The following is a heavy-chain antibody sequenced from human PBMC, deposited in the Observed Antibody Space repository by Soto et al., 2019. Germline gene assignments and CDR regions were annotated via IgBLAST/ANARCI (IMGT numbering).Heavy chain of an antibody. D-gene: IGHD1-26*01. Sequence: ASVKVSCKASGYTFTSYGISWVRQAPGQGLEWMGWISAYNGNTNYAQKLQGGVTMTTDTSTSTAYMELRSLRSDDTAVYYCAREVGSVGSYTYSDYYYYGMDVWGQGTTVTVSS. CDR2: ISAYNGNT. CDR1: GYTFTSYG. V-gene: IGHV1-18*04. CDR3: AREVGSVGSYTYSDYYYYGMDV. J-gene: IGHJ6*02.